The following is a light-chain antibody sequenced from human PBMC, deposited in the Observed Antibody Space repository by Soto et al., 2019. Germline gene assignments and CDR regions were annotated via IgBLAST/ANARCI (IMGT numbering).Light chain of an antibody. CDR3: QSDDRSNQGV. V-gene: IGLV6-57*04. CDR2: GHE. Sequence: NFMLTQPHSVSGSPGKTVTISCTRSSGSIASHSVQWYQQRPGSAPTTVIYGHEKRPSGVPDRFSGSIDSASNSASLTISGLKTDDEADYYCQSDDRSNQGVFGGGTKLTVL. J-gene: IGLJ2*01. CDR1: SGSIASHS.